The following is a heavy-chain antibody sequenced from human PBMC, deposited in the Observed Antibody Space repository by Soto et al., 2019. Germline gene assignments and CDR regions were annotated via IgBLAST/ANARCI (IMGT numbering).Heavy chain of an antibody. CDR2: ISYDGSNK. J-gene: IGHJ4*02. V-gene: IGHV3-30-3*01. D-gene: IGHD6-19*01. CDR3: ARDKSPYSSGRHNLHFDY. Sequence: QVQLVESGGGVVQPGRSLRLSCAASGFTFSTYAMHWVRQAPGKGLEWVAVISYDGSNKYYADSVKGRFTISRDNSKNTLYLQMNSLRAEDTAVYYCARDKSPYSSGRHNLHFDYWGQGTLVTVSS. CDR1: GFTFSTYA.